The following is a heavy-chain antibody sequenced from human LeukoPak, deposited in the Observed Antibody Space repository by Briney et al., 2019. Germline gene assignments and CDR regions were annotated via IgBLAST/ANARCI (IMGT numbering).Heavy chain of an antibody. V-gene: IGHV4-34*01. Sequence: PSETLSLTCAVYGGSFSGYYWSWIRQPPGKGLEWIGEINHSGSTNYNPSLKSRVTISVDTSKNQFSLKLSSVTAADTAVYYCARLPLYGSGSRYYYYYYMDVWGKGTTVTISS. CDR2: INHSGST. CDR3: ARLPLYGSGSRYYYYYYMDV. D-gene: IGHD3-10*01. J-gene: IGHJ6*03. CDR1: GGSFSGYY.